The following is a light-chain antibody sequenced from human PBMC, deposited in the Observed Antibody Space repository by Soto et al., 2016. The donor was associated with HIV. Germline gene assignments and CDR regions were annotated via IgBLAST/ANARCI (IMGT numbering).Light chain of an antibody. J-gene: IGLJ3*02. CDR3: QSADSSGTYWV. CDR2: KDI. V-gene: IGLV3-25*03. Sequence: SYELTQPPSVSVSPGQTARITCSGDALPKRDAYWYQQKPGQAPLLVIYKDIERPSGIPERFSGSSSGTIVTLTISGVEAEDEADYYCQSADSSGTYWVFGRGTKVDRP. CDR1: ALPKRD.